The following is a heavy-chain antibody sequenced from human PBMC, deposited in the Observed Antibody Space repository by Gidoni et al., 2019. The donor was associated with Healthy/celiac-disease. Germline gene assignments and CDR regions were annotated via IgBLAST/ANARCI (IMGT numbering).Heavy chain of an antibody. Sequence: QVQLVQSGAEVKKPGSSVKVSCQASGATFSSYTISWVRQAPGQGLEWMGRIIPILGIANYAQKFQGRVTITADKSTSTAYMELSSLRSEDTAVYYCAREGPDSSSWFYGMDVWGQGTTVTVSS. V-gene: IGHV1-69*08. J-gene: IGHJ6*02. D-gene: IGHD6-13*01. CDR2: IIPILGIA. CDR3: AREGPDSSSWFYGMDV. CDR1: GATFSSYT.